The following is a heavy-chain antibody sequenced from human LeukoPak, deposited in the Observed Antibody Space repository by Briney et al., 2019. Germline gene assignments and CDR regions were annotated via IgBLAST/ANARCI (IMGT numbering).Heavy chain of an antibody. J-gene: IGHJ4*02. Sequence: GGSLRLSCAASGFTFSSYSMNWVRQAPGKGLEWVSYISSSGSTIYYADSVKGRFTISRDNAKSSLYLQMNSLRAEDTAVYYCARDFIAAAVLRPYYFDYWGQGTLVTVSS. CDR3: ARDFIAAAVLRPYYFDY. CDR2: ISSSGSTI. CDR1: GFTFSSYS. D-gene: IGHD6-13*01. V-gene: IGHV3-48*04.